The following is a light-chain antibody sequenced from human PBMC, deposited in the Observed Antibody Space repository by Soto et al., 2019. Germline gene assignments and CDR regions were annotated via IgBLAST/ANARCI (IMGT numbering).Light chain of an antibody. V-gene: IGKV1-27*01. Sequence: IQMAQSPSSLSASVGDRVTITCRPSRGIGNALAWYQQKPGTVPKLLIHSASTLQSGVPSRFSGSGSGTDFTITISSLQLEDVASYYCQKDDSAPPVGPGTKXDI. CDR1: RGIGNA. CDR2: SAS. CDR3: QKDDSAPP. J-gene: IGKJ1*01.